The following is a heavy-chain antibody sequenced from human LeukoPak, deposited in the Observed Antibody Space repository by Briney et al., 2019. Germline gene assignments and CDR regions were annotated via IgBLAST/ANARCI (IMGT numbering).Heavy chain of an antibody. V-gene: IGHV3-23*01. D-gene: IGHD2-15*01. Sequence: GGSLRLSCAASGFTFSSYGMSWVRQAPGKGLEWVSAISGSGGSTYYADSVKGRFTISRDNSKNTLYLQMNSLRAEDTAVYYCAKVGIRYCSGGSCYPIDYWGQGTLVTVSP. CDR2: ISGSGGST. CDR1: GFTFSSYG. J-gene: IGHJ4*02. CDR3: AKVGIRYCSGGSCYPIDY.